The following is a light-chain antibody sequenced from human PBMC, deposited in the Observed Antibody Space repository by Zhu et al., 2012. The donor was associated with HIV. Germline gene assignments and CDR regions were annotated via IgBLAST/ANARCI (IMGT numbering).Light chain of an antibody. CDR2: GAS. Sequence: EIVLTQSPGTLSLSPGERATPSCRASQSVSSSYLAWYQQKPGQAPRLLIYGASSRATGIPDRFSGSGSGTDFTLTISRLEPEDFAVYYCQHEATFGGGTKVEIK. J-gene: IGKJ4*01. CDR3: QHEAT. CDR1: QSVSSSY. V-gene: IGKV3-20*01.